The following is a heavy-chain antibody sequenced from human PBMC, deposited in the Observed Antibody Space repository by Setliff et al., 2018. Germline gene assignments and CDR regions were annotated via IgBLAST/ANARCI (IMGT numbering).Heavy chain of an antibody. Sequence: PGESLKISCKGSGYTFTNYWIGWVRQMPGKGLEWMGIIHPADYDTRYSPSFQGQVTFSADKSISTAYLQWSSLKASGTATYYCARVVGADGIGIDYWGQGTVVTVSS. CDR2: IHPADYDT. V-gene: IGHV5-51*01. CDR3: ARVVGADGIGIDY. J-gene: IGHJ4*02. D-gene: IGHD2-15*01. CDR1: GYTFTNYW.